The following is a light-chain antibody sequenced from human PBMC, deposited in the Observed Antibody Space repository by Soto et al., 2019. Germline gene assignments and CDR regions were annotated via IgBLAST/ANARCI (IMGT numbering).Light chain of an antibody. CDR1: SSDVGVYNY. CDR2: DVS. J-gene: IGLJ2*01. CDR3: SSYTSSSTLVV. Sequence: QSVLTQPASVSGSPGQSISISCTGTSSDVGVYNYVSWYQQHPGKAPKLIIYDVSNRPSGVSNRFSGSKSGNTASLTISGLQAEDEADYYCSSYTSSSTLVVFGGGTKLTVL. V-gene: IGLV2-14*01.